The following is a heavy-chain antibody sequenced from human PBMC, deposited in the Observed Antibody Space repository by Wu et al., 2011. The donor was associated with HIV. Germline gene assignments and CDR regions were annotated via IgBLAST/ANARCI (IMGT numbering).Heavy chain of an antibody. V-gene: IGHV1-69*05. CDR1: GGTFSNYA. Sequence: QIQLVQSGAEVKKPGSSVKVSCKASGGTFSNYAISWVRQAPGQGLEWMGDFIPIFDTTNYAQNFQGRITMTRDTSTSTVYMELSSLRSEDTAVYYCARWDRSSSWYKGYFDYWGQGTLVTVSS. CDR3: ARWDRSSSWYKGYFDY. J-gene: IGHJ4*02. CDR2: FIPIFDTT. D-gene: IGHD6-13*01.